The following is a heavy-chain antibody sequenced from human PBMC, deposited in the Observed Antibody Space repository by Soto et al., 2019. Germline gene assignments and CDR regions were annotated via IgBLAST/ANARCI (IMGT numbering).Heavy chain of an antibody. CDR2: IHSDGSST. Sequence: EVQLVESGGGLVQPGESLRLSCVASGFTFSYYWMHWVRQGPGKGLVWVSRIHSDGSSTTYADSVKGRFTISRDNAKNTLYLQMNSLIAEDTAVYYCARADRGAFDIWGQGTVVTVSS. D-gene: IGHD1-26*01. CDR1: GFTFSYYW. CDR3: ARADRGAFDI. V-gene: IGHV3-74*01. J-gene: IGHJ3*02.